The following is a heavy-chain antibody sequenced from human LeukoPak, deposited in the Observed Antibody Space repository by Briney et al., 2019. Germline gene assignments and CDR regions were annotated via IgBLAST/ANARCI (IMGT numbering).Heavy chain of an antibody. V-gene: IGHV3-74*01. CDR1: GNYW. CDR3: VRGRGSYGWFDP. Sequence: PGGSLRLSCAASGNYWMHWVRQAPGKGLVWVSHINGDGSWTSYADSVKGRFTISRDDAKNTVDLQMNSLRGEDTAVYYCVRGRGSYGWFDPWGQGTLVTVSS. D-gene: IGHD3-10*01. J-gene: IGHJ5*02. CDR2: INGDGSWT.